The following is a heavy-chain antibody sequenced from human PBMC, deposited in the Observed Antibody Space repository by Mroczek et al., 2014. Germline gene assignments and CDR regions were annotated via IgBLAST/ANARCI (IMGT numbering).Heavy chain of an antibody. CDR3: AREWERGRWFDP. CDR1: GGSISSYY. Sequence: QVQLQESGPGLVKPSETLSLTCTVSGGSISSYYWSWIRQPPGKGLEWIGYIYYSGSTNYNPSLKSRVTISVDTSKNQFSLKLSSVTAADTAVYYCAREWERGRWFDPWGQGTLVTVSS. CDR2: IYYSGST. J-gene: IGHJ5*02. D-gene: IGHD1-26*01. V-gene: IGHV4-59*01.